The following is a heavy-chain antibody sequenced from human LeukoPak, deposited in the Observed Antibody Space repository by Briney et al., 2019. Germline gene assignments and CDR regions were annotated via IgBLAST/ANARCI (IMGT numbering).Heavy chain of an antibody. CDR2: TYTSGDT. J-gene: IGHJ4*02. CDR3: TIGGASGSLAH. Sequence: SETLSLTCTVSRASISHNYWSWSRQPAGKALEWIGRTYTSGDTNYNPSLKSRASVSVDTSKNQFYLSLRYVTAADTAVYYCTIGGASGSLAHWGPGTLVTVSS. V-gene: IGHV4-4*07. CDR1: RASISHNY. D-gene: IGHD6-13*01.